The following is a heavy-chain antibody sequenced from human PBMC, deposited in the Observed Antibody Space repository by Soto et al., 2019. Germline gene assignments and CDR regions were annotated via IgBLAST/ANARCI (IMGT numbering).Heavy chain of an antibody. J-gene: IGHJ4*02. D-gene: IGHD3-10*01. V-gene: IGHV3-23*01. Sequence: HPGGSLRLSCAASGVTFSSYDMNWVRQAPGKGLEWVSGISSSRSDTYHADSVKGRFTISRDNSKNTLYLQTNSLRAEDTAVYFCAKADYYGSGSYIFDFWGQGTLVTVSS. CDR1: GVTFSSYD. CDR2: ISSSRSDT. CDR3: AKADYYGSGSYIFDF.